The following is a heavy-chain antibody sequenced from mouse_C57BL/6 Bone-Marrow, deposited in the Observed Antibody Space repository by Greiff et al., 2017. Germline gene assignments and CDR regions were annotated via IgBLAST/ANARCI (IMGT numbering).Heavy chain of an antibody. CDR3: ARWGGGLDY. V-gene: IGHV1-81*01. CDR2: IYPRSGNT. Sequence: QVQLKESGAELARPGASVKLSCKASGYTFTSYGISWVKQRTGQGLEWIGEIYPRSGNTYYNEKFKGKATLTADKSSRTAYMELRSLTSEDSAVYFCARWGGGLDYWGQGTTLTVSS. J-gene: IGHJ2*01. CDR1: GYTFTSYG.